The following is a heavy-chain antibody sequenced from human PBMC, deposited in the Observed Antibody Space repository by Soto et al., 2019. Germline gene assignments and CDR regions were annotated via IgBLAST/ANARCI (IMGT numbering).Heavy chain of an antibody. J-gene: IGHJ4*02. CDR3: ARRSAAAMGGGLDY. Sequence: VQLQESGPGLVKPSETLSLTCTISGGSISSYFWTWIRQPPVKGLECIGYIYNSGTYYNPSLKSRVTISVDTSENQFSLKVSSVTAADTAVYYCARRSAAAMGGGLDYWGQGTLVTVSS. CDR1: GGSISSYF. D-gene: IGHD6-13*01. V-gene: IGHV4-59*08. CDR2: IYNSGT.